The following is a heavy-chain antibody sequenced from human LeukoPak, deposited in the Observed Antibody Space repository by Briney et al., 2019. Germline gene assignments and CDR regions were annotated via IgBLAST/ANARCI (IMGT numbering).Heavy chain of an antibody. Sequence: SETLSLTCTVSGGSISTYYWNWIRQPPGKGLEWIGYIYYSGSTNYNPSLKSRVTISVDTSKNLFSLNLKLTSVTAADTAVYCCARGGSGYDRFDPWGQGTLVTVSS. CDR2: IYYSGST. V-gene: IGHV4-59*01. J-gene: IGHJ5*02. D-gene: IGHD5-12*01. CDR3: ARGGSGYDRFDP. CDR1: GGSISTYY.